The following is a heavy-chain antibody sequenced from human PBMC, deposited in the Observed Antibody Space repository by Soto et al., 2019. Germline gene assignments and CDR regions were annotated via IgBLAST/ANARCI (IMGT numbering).Heavy chain of an antibody. J-gene: IGHJ4*02. CDR1: GGSVSSGSYY. Sequence: QVQLQESGPGLVKPSETLSLTCTVSGGSVSSGSYYSSWIRQPPGKELEWIGYIYNSGSTNYNPSLKSRVTISVDTSKNQFSLKLSSVTAADTAVYYCARGRDGYKYSWGQGTLVTVSS. CDR2: IYNSGST. V-gene: IGHV4-61*01. CDR3: ARGRDGYKYS. D-gene: IGHD5-12*01.